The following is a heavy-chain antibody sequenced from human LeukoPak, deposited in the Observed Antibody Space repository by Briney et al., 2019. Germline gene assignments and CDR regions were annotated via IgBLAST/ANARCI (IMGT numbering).Heavy chain of an antibody. D-gene: IGHD4-23*01. J-gene: IGHJ4*02. CDR2: INTNTGNP. Sequence: ASVKVSCKASGYTFTSYAMNWVRQAPGQGLERMGWINTNTGNPTYAQGFTGRFVFSLDTSFSTAYLQISSLKAEDTAVYYCARDLNSGGPTYSDYWGQGTLVTVSS. V-gene: IGHV7-4-1*02. CDR3: ARDLNSGGPTYSDY. CDR1: GYTFTSYA.